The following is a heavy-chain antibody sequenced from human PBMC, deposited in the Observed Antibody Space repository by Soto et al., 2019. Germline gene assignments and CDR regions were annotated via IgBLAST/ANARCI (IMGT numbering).Heavy chain of an antibody. V-gene: IGHV3-23*01. J-gene: IGHJ5*02. CDR1: GFTFSSYA. D-gene: IGHD3-22*01. Sequence: GGSLRLSCAASGFTFSSYAMSWVRQAPGKGLEWVSAISGSGGSTYYADSVKGRFTISRDNSKNTLYLQMNSLRAEDTAVYYCASNLYCYDSSAPPSGFDPWGQGTLVTVSS. CDR3: ASNLYCYDSSAPPSGFDP. CDR2: ISGSGGST.